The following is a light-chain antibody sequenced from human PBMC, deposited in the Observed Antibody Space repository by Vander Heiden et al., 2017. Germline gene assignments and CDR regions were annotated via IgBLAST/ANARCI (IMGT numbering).Light chain of an antibody. Sequence: QSALTHPPSVSGSPGKSVTISCTGTSSDVGSYNRVSWYQQPPGTAPKLMIYEVSNRPSGVPDRFSGSKSGNTASLTISGLQAEDEADYYCSSYTSSSTLVFGGGTKLTVL. CDR1: SSDVGSYNR. CDR3: SSYTSSSTLV. J-gene: IGLJ2*01. CDR2: EVS. V-gene: IGLV2-18*02.